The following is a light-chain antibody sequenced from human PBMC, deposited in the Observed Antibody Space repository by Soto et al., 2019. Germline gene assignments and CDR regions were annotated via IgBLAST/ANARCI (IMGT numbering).Light chain of an antibody. Sequence: LVLTQSPGTLSLSPGERATLSCRASLSVGSTYLAWYQHKPGQAPRLLIYGASSRATGIPDRFSGSGSGTDFTLTISRLEPEDFAVYYCQHYGSSPYTFGQGTKLEIK. J-gene: IGKJ2*01. V-gene: IGKV3-20*01. CDR3: QHYGSSPYT. CDR2: GAS. CDR1: LSVGSTY.